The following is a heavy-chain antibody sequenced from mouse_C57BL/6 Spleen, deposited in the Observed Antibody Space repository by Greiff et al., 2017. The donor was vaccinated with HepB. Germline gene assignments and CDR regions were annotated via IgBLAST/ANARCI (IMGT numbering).Heavy chain of an antibody. D-gene: IGHD1-1*01. V-gene: IGHV5-9*01. J-gene: IGHJ2*01. CDR2: ISGGGGNT. CDR1: GFTFSSYT. Sequence: EVHLVESGGGLVKPGGSLKLSCAASGFTFSSYTMSWVRQTPEKRLEWVATISGGGGNTYYPDSVKGRFTISRDNAKNTLYLQMSSLRSEDTALYYCARHEGGYYYGSSRGYYFDYWGQGTTLTVSS. CDR3: ARHEGGYYYGSSRGYYFDY.